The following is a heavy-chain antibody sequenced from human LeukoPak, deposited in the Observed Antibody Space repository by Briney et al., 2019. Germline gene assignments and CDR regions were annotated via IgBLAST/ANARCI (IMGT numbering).Heavy chain of an antibody. Sequence: SSETLSLTCTVSGGSISSYYWSWIRQPPGKGLEWIGYIYYRGSTNYNPSLKSRVTISVDTSKNQFSLKLSSVTAADTAVYYCARGSVDTAMVHYFDYWGQGTLVTVSS. CDR3: ARGSVDTAMVHYFDY. CDR1: GGSISSYY. D-gene: IGHD5-18*01. J-gene: IGHJ4*02. CDR2: IYYRGST. V-gene: IGHV4-59*01.